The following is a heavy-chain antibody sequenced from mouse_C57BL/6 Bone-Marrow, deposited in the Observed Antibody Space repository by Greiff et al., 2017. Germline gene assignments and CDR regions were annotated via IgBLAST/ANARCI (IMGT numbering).Heavy chain of an antibody. D-gene: IGHD2-4*01. V-gene: IGHV1-72*01. Sequence: VKLVESGAELVKPGASVKLSCKASGYTFTSYWMHWVKQRPGRGLEWIGRIDPNSGGTKYNEKFKSKATLTVDKPSSTAYMQLSSLTSEDSAVYYCARSRRLRRGGAMDYWGQGTSVTVSS. CDR1: GYTFTSYW. CDR2: IDPNSGGT. J-gene: IGHJ4*01. CDR3: ARSRRLRRGGAMDY.